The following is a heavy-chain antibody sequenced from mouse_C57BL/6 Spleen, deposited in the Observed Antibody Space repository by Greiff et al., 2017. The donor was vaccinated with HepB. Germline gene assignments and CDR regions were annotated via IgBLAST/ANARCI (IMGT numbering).Heavy chain of an antibody. V-gene: IGHV1-64*01. Sequence: QVQLQQPGAELVKPGASVKLSCKASGYTFTSYWMHWVKQRPGQGLEWIGMIHPNSGSTNYNEKFKSKATLTVDKSSSTAYMQLSSLTSEDSAVYYCASVTGTSAYWGQGTLVTVSA. CDR2: IHPNSGST. CDR1: GYTFTSYW. D-gene: IGHD4-1*01. J-gene: IGHJ3*01. CDR3: ASVTGTSAY.